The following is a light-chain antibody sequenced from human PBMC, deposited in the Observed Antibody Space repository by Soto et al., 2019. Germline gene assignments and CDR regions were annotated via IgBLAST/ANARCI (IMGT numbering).Light chain of an antibody. CDR1: QSVSSN. CDR3: QQYNNWPPYT. Sequence: EIVMTQSPATLSLSPGERATLSCRASQSVSSNLVWYQQKPGQAPRLLIYGASTRATGIPARFSGSGSGTEFTLTISSLQSEDFAVYYCQQYNNWPPYTFGQGTKLEIK. J-gene: IGKJ2*01. V-gene: IGKV3-15*01. CDR2: GAS.